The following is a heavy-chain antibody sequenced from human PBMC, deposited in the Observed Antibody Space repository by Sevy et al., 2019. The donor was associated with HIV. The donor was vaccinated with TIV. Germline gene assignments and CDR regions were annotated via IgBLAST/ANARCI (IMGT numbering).Heavy chain of an antibody. V-gene: IGHV3-7*01. J-gene: IGHJ6*02. Sequence: GGSLRLSCAASGFTFSSYAMHWVRQAPGKGLEWVANIKEDGSEKYYVDSVKGRFTISRDNAKNSLYLQMNSLGVEDTAVYYCARRGSSYYYGMDVWGQGTTVTVSS. CDR2: IKEDGSEK. CDR1: GFTFSSYA. D-gene: IGHD3-16*01. CDR3: ARRGSSYYYGMDV.